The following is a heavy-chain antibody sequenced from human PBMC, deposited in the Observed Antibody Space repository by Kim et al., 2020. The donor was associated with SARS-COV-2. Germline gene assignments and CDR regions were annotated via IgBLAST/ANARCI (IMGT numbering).Heavy chain of an antibody. J-gene: IGHJ4*02. CDR3: VRGIFWSYDN. V-gene: IGHV3-74*01. CDR1: GFTFSGYW. D-gene: IGHD1-26*01. CDR2: IKPDGSET. Sequence: GGYLRLSCEASGFTFSGYWMHWVRQAPGKGLVWVSDIKPDGSETGYADSVRGRFTISRDNAKNTLYLQMSSLRAEDTAIYYCVRGIFWSYDNWGQGVLVTGSS.